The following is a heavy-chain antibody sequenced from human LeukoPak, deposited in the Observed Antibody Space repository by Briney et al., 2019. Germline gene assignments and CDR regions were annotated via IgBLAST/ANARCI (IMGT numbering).Heavy chain of an antibody. CDR1: GYTFTGYC. Sequence: ASVKVSCKASGYTFTGYCMHWVRQAPGQGLEWMGWINPNSGGTNYAQKFQGRVTMTRDTSISTAYMELSRLRSDDTAVYYCARDGPYGSGSYYNINWFDPWGQGTLVTVSS. CDR2: INPNSGGT. J-gene: IGHJ5*02. V-gene: IGHV1-2*02. CDR3: ARDGPYGSGSYYNINWFDP. D-gene: IGHD3-10*01.